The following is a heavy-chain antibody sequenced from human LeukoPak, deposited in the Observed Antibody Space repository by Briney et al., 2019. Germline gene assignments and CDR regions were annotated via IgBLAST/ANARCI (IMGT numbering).Heavy chain of an antibody. CDR1: GYTFTGYY. Sequence: ASVKVSCKASGYTFTGYYIHWVRQAPGQGLEWMGWINPNSGDTNYAQKFQGRVTMTRDTSTRTACMELSSLRSDDTAVYYYATARGQNLPMDCFDYWGQGTLVTVSS. J-gene: IGHJ4*02. V-gene: IGHV1-2*02. D-gene: IGHD3-10*01. CDR3: ATARGQNLPMDCFDY. CDR2: INPNSGDT.